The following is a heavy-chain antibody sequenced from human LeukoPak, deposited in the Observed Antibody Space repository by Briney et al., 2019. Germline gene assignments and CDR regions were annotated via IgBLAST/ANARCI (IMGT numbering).Heavy chain of an antibody. D-gene: IGHD1-26*01. Sequence: GSLRLSCAASGFTFSSYEMNWVRQAPGKGLEWVSYISSSGSTIYYADSVKGRFTISRDNAKNSLYLQMNSLRAEDTAVYYCARSPSSGSYWVYWGQGTLVTVSS. CDR3: ARSPSSGSYWVY. CDR1: GFTFSSYE. J-gene: IGHJ4*02. V-gene: IGHV3-48*03. CDR2: ISSSGSTI.